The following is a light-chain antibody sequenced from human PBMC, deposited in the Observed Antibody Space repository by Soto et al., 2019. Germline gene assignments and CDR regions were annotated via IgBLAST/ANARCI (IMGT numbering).Light chain of an antibody. J-gene: IGKJ1*01. CDR2: LGS. Sequence: DVVMTQSPLSLPVTPGEPASISCRSSQSLLNSNGYNYLDWYLQKPGQSPQLLIYLGSNRASGVPDRFSGSGSGTNFTLKISRVEAEDVGVYYCLQVLQTRTFGQGTRVDIK. CDR1: QSLLNSNGYNY. CDR3: LQVLQTRT. V-gene: IGKV2-28*01.